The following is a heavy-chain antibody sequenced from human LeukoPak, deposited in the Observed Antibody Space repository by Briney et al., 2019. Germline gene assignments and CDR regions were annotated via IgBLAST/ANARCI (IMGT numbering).Heavy chain of an antibody. V-gene: IGHV3-74*01. CDR2: INSDGSST. D-gene: IGHD4-17*01. CDR3: ARYYGDYYYYYYMDV. J-gene: IGHJ6*03. Sequence: GGSLRLSCAASGFTFSSYWMHWVRQAPGKGLVWVSRINSDGSSTSYADSVRGRFTISRDNAKNSLYLQMNSLRAEDTAVYYCARYYGDYYYYYYMDVWGKGTTVTISS. CDR1: GFTFSSYW.